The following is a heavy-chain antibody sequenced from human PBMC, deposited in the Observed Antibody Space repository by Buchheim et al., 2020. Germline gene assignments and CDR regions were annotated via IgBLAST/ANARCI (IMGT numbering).Heavy chain of an antibody. CDR1: GGSFSVYY. CDR3: ARGVAAAADGDFDY. J-gene: IGHJ4*02. V-gene: IGHV4-34*02. D-gene: IGHD6-13*01. CDR2: INHSGST. Sequence: QVQLQQWGAGFLKPSETLSLTCAVYGGSFSVYYWSWIRQSPEKGLEWIGDINHSGSTNYSPSLKSRVTISVDTTKNHLSLKLNSVTAADTAVYYCARGVAAAADGDFDYWGQGTL.